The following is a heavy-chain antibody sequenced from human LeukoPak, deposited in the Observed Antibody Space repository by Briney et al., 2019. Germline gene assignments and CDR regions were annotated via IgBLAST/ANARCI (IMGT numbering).Heavy chain of an antibody. V-gene: IGHV3-23*01. J-gene: IGHJ4*02. CDR1: GFTFSSYG. D-gene: IGHD3-10*01. CDR3: AKVLKQTHYGSGSYDY. Sequence: GGSLRLSCAASGFTFSSYGMSWVRQAPGKGLEWVSAISGSGGSTYYADSVKGRFTISRDNSKNTLYLQMNSLRAEDTAVYYCAKVLKQTHYGSGSYDYWGQGTLVTVSS. CDR2: ISGSGGST.